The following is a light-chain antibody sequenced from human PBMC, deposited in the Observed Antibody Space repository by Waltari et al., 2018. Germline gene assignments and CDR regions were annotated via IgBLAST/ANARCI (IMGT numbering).Light chain of an antibody. Sequence: ETVMTQSPATLSVSPGERVSLSCRASQSVGINLAWYQQIPGQAPRLLIYGAATRATGIPARFSGSGSGTEFTLTISSLQSEDFAVYYCQQYTYWPPGTFGQGTKVEIK. CDR2: GAA. J-gene: IGKJ1*01. V-gene: IGKV3-15*01. CDR3: QQYTYWPPGT. CDR1: QSVGIN.